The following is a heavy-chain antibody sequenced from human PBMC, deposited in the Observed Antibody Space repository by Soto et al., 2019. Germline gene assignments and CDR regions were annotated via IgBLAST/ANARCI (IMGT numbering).Heavy chain of an antibody. CDR2: ISYDGSNK. CDR1: GFTFSSYG. D-gene: IGHD6-13*01. CDR3: AKDRAGIKWFYP. J-gene: IGHJ5*02. Sequence: QVPLVESGGGVVQPGRSLRLSCAASGFTFSSYGMHWVRQAPGKGLEWVAVISYDGSNKYYADSVKGRFTISRDNSKNTLYLQMNSLRAEDTAVYYCAKDRAGIKWFYPWGQGTLVTVSS. V-gene: IGHV3-30*18.